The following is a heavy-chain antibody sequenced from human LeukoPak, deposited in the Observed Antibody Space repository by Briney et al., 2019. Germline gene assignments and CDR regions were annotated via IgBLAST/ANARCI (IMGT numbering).Heavy chain of an antibody. D-gene: IGHD3-10*01. V-gene: IGHV4-34*01. J-gene: IGHJ3*01. CDR3: ARGWFGFWHNSYLDDNAFDV. Sequence: SETLSLTCAVDGGSFSVYYWSWIRPVPGEGPEWLGEIKKSRRTNYNPSLKSRVTLSVDPSKNQISLNLSFVTATDTAVYYCARGWFGFWHNSYLDDNAFDVWGPGTMVTVSS. CDR2: IKKSRRT. CDR1: GGSFSVYY.